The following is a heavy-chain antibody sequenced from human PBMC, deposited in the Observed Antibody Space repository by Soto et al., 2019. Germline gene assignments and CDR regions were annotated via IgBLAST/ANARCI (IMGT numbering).Heavy chain of an antibody. V-gene: IGHV1-69*13. CDR2: IIPIFGTA. CDR3: ARVRSWAGYSSSRAPYYFDY. J-gene: IGHJ4*02. CDR1: GGTFSSYA. Sequence: SVKVSCKASGGTFSSYAISWVRQAPGQGLEWMGGIIPIFGTANYAQKFQGRVTITADESTSTAYMELSSLRSEDTAVYYCARVRSWAGYSSSRAPYYFDYWGQGTLVTVSS. D-gene: IGHD6-13*01.